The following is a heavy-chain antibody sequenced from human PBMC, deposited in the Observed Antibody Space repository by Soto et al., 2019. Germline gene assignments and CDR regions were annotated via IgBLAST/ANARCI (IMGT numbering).Heavy chain of an antibody. CDR2: INHSGST. D-gene: IGHD2-2*01. V-gene: IGHV4-34*01. Sequence: SETLSLTCAVYGGSFSGYYWSWIRQPPGKGLEWIGEINHSGSTNYNPSLKSRVTISVDTSKNQFSLKLSSVTAADTAVYYCARGLGYCSSTSCPGWFDPWGQGTLVPVSS. J-gene: IGHJ5*02. CDR3: ARGLGYCSSTSCPGWFDP. CDR1: GGSFSGYY.